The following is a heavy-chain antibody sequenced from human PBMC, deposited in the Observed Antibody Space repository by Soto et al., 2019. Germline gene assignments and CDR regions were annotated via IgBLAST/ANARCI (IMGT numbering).Heavy chain of an antibody. CDR2: INPSGGST. V-gene: IGHV1-46*03. Sequence: GASVKVSCKASGYTFTSYYMHWVRQAPGQGLEWMGIINPSGGSTSYAQKFQGRVTMTRDTSTSTVYMELSSLRSEDTAVYYCARGGYCSSTSCYVTGYYYYMDVWGKGTTVTVSS. CDR3: ARGGYCSSTSCYVTGYYYYMDV. D-gene: IGHD2-2*01. J-gene: IGHJ6*03. CDR1: GYTFTSYY.